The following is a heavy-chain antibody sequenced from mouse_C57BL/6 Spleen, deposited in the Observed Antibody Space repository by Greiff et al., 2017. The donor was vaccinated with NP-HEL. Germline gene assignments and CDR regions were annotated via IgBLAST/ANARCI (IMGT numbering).Heavy chain of an antibody. CDR3: AFTTVVAPYAMDY. Sequence: QVQLQQPGAELVKPGASVKLSCKASGYTFTSYWMHWVKQRPGRGLEWIGRIAPNSGGTKYNEKFKSKATLTVDKPSSTAYMQLSSLTSEDSAVYYCAFTTVVAPYAMDYWGQGTSVTVSS. CDR1: GYTFTSYW. V-gene: IGHV1-72*01. D-gene: IGHD1-1*01. CDR2: IAPNSGGT. J-gene: IGHJ4*01.